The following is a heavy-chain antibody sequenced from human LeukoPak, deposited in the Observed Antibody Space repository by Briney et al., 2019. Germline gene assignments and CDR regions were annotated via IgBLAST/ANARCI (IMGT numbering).Heavy chain of an antibody. J-gene: IGHJ4*02. CDR3: AKPAQGAAYFDY. D-gene: IGHD3-16*01. V-gene: IGHV3-23*01. CDR2: ISGSGGST. Sequence: GGSLRLSCAASGFTVSSNYMSWVRQAPGKGLEWVSAISGSGGSTYYADSVKGRFTISRDNSKNTLYLQMNSLRAEDTAVYYCAKPAQGAAYFDYWGQGTLVTVSS. CDR1: GFTVSSNY.